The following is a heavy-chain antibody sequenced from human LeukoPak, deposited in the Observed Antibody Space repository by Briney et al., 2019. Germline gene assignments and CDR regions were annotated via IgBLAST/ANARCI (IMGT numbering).Heavy chain of an antibody. V-gene: IGHV1-2*02. CDR2: INPNSGGA. CDR3: ARATLPRSDDYTFDY. Sequence: ASVKVSFKASGYTFTGYYIHWERQAPGQGLEWMGWINPNSGGANYVQKFQGRVTMTRDTSISTAYMELTSLISDDTAVYYCARATLPRSDDYTFDYWGQGTLVTISS. D-gene: IGHD5-24*01. J-gene: IGHJ4*02. CDR1: GYTFTGYY.